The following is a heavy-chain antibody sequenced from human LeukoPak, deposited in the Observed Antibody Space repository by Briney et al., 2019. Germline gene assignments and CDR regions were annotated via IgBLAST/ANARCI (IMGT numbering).Heavy chain of an antibody. J-gene: IGHJ6*02. CDR1: GYTLTELS. V-gene: IGHV1-24*01. CDR3: ATLGYDSSGYPLYYGMDV. CDR2: FDPEDGET. D-gene: IGHD3-22*01. Sequence: GASVKVSCKVSGYTLTELSMHWVRQAPGKGLEWMGGFDPEDGETIYAQKFQGRVTMTEDTSIDTAYMELSSLRSEDTAVYYCATLGYDSSGYPLYYGMDVWGQGTTVTVSS.